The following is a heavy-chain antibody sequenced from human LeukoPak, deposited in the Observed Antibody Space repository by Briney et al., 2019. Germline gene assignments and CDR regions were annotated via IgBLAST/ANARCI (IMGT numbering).Heavy chain of an antibody. CDR1: GYTFTGYY. V-gene: IGHV1-2*02. CDR2: INPNSGGT. J-gene: IGHJ4*02. Sequence: ASVKVSCKASGYTFTGYYMQWVRQAPGQGLEWMGWINPNSGGTTYAQKFQGRVTMTRDTSISTAYMELSRLRSDDTAVYYCARDQLSLYGDYGYYVYDFDYWGQGTLVTVSS. D-gene: IGHD4-17*01. CDR3: ARDQLSLYGDYGYYVYDFDY.